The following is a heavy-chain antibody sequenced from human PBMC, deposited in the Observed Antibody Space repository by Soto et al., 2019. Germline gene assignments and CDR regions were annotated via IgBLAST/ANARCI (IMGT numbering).Heavy chain of an antibody. CDR3: AHRRPTYYDDSSGDADFDY. J-gene: IGHJ4*02. D-gene: IGHD3-22*01. CDR1: GFSLSTSGVG. CDR2: IYWNAHK. Sequence: SGPTLVNPTQTLTLTCTFSGFSLSTSGVGVGWIRQPPGKALEWLALIYWNAHKRYSASLKSRLTITKDTSKNQVVLTMTNMDPVDTATYYCAHRRPTYYDDSSGDADFDYWGQGTLVTVSS. V-gene: IGHV2-5*01.